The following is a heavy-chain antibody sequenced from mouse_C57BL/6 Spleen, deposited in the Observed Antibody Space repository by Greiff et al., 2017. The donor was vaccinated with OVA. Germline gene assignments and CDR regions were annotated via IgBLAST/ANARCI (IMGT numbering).Heavy chain of an antibody. CDR2: IDPNSGGT. D-gene: IGHD2-5*01. Sequence: QVHVKQPGAELVKPGASVKLSCKASGYTFTSYWMHWVKQRPGRGLEWIGRIDPNSGGTKYNEKFKSKATLTVDKPSSTAYMQLSSLTSEDSAVYYCARDYSNNYYAMDYWGQGTSVTVSS. J-gene: IGHJ4*01. CDR3: ARDYSNNYYAMDY. V-gene: IGHV1-72*01. CDR1: GYTFTSYW.